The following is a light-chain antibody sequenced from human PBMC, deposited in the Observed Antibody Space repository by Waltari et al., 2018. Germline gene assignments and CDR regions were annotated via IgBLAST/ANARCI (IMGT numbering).Light chain of an antibody. CDR1: QSVSSSY. V-gene: IGKV3-20*01. J-gene: IGKJ2*01. Sequence: EIVLTQSPGTRSLSPGARATLSCRASQSVSSSYLAWYQQKPGQTPRLLIYDASSRATGIPDRFSGSGSVTDFTLTSSRLEPEDFAVYYCQQYGSSPPYTFGQGTKLEIK. CDR2: DAS. CDR3: QQYGSSPPYT.